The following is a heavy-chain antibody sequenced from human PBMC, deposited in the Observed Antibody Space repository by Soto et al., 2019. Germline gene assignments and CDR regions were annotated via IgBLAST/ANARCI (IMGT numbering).Heavy chain of an antibody. Sequence: SETLSLTCTVSGGSISSGGYYWSWIRQHPGKGLEWIGYIYCSGSTYYNPSLKSRVTISVDTSKNQFSLKLSSVTAADTAVYYCARDVYYYDSSGYYSNWFDPWGQGTLVTVSS. CDR2: IYCSGST. J-gene: IGHJ5*02. CDR1: GGSISSGGYY. V-gene: IGHV4-31*03. CDR3: ARDVYYYDSSGYYSNWFDP. D-gene: IGHD3-22*01.